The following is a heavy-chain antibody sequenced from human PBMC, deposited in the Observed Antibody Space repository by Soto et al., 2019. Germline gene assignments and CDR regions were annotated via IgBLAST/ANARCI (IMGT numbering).Heavy chain of an antibody. CDR1: GFTFSSYA. Sequence: PGGSLRLSCAASGFTFSSYAMSWVRQAPGKGLEWVSSISTSTSYTYYADSVKGRFTISRDNAKNSLYLQMNSLRAEDTAVYYCAREGSSGWYFDNWGQGALVTVSS. V-gene: IGHV3-21*01. D-gene: IGHD6-19*01. CDR3: AREGSSGWYFDN. CDR2: ISTSTSYT. J-gene: IGHJ4*02.